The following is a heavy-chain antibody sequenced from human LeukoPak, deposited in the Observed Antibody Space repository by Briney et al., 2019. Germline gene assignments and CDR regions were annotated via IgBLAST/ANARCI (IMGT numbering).Heavy chain of an antibody. V-gene: IGHV3-74*01. J-gene: IGHJ3*02. CDR3: ARGSGSYSSDAFDI. CDR1: GFTFRSYW. D-gene: IGHD3-10*01. Sequence: GGSLRLSCAASGFTFRSYWMHWVRQTPGKGLVWVSRLNGDGSNTTYADSVKGRFTTSRDTAKNTLYLQMISLRADDTAVYYCARGSGSYSSDAFDIWGQGTMVTVSS. CDR2: LNGDGSNT.